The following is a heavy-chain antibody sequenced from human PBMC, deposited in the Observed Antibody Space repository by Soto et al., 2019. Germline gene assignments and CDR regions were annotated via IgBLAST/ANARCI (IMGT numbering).Heavy chain of an antibody. Sequence: GGSLRVSCAASGFPISSYGRHWVRKAPGKGLEWVAVIWYDGSNKYYADSVKGRFTISRDNSKNTLYLQMNSLRAEDTAVYYCARDQGRGYSYGFDYWGQGTLVTVSS. CDR2: IWYDGSNK. V-gene: IGHV3-33*01. CDR3: ARDQGRGYSYGFDY. CDR1: GFPISSYG. D-gene: IGHD5-18*01. J-gene: IGHJ4*02.